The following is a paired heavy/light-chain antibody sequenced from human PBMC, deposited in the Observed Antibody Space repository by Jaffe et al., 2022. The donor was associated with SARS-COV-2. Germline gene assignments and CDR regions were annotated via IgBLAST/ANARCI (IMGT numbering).Light chain of an antibody. Sequence: SYELTQPPSVSVSPGQTARITCSADALPKQYAYWYQQKPGQAPVLVIYKDSERPSGIPERFSGSSSGTTVTLTISGVQAEDEADYYCQSADSSGTLVVFGGGTKLTVL. CDR2: KDS. CDR1: ALPKQY. J-gene: IGLJ2*01. V-gene: IGLV3-25*03. CDR3: QSADSSGTLVV.
Heavy chain of an antibody. D-gene: IGHD6-19*01. CDR1: GYTFTSYA. Sequence: QVQLVQSGAEVKKPGASVKVSCKASGYTFTSYAMHWVRQAPGQRLEWMGWINAGNGNTKYSQKFQGRVTITRDTSASTAYMELSSLRSEDTAVYYCARDKSSGWYDYYYYGMDVWGQGTTVTVSS. CDR2: INAGNGNT. J-gene: IGHJ6*02. CDR3: ARDKSSGWYDYYYYGMDV. V-gene: IGHV1-3*01.